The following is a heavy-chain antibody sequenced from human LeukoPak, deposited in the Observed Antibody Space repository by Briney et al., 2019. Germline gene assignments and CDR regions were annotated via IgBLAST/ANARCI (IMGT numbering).Heavy chain of an antibody. Sequence: PSGTLSLTCAVSGDSISSNYWWSWVRQPPGKGLEWIGEIYHSGSTNYNPSLKSRVTISVDKSKNQFSLKLSSVTAADTAVYYCARGLSATRSSWYGGGWFDPWGQGTLVTVSS. CDR3: ARGLSATRSSWYGGGWFDP. CDR1: GDSISSNYW. CDR2: IYHSGST. D-gene: IGHD6-13*01. V-gene: IGHV4-4*02. J-gene: IGHJ5*02.